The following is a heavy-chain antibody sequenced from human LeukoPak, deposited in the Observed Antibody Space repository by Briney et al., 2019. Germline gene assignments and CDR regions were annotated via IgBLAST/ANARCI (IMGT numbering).Heavy chain of an antibody. CDR3: ARVEHRYDSSGYWDDDAFDI. V-gene: IGHV1-8*03. CDR2: INPNSGNT. D-gene: IGHD3-22*01. CDR1: GYTFTGYY. J-gene: IGHJ3*02. Sequence: PWASVKVSCKASGYTFTGYYMHWVRQAPGQGLEWMGWINPNSGNTGYAQKFQGRVTITRNTSISTAYMELSSLRSEDTAVYYCARVEHRYDSSGYWDDDAFDIWGQGTMVTVSS.